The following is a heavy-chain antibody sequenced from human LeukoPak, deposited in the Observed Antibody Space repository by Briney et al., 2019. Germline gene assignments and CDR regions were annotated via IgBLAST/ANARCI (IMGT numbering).Heavy chain of an antibody. CDR1: GGSISSYY. V-gene: IGHV4-59*12. D-gene: IGHD2-2*01. J-gene: IGHJ4*02. CDR2: IYYSGST. Sequence: SETLSLTCTVSGGSISSYYWSWIRQPPGKGLEWIGYIYYSGSTNYNPSLKSRVTISVDTSKNQFSLKLSSVTAADTAVYYCARASPSRYCSSTSCYGYSYGSHGSPLDYWGQGTLVTVSS. CDR3: ARASPSRYCSSTSCYGYSYGSHGSPLDY.